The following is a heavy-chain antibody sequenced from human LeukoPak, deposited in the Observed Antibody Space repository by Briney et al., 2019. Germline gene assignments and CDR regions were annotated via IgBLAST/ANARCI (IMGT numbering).Heavy chain of an antibody. CDR3: ARSTETSYDFSHWFDP. Sequence: PSETLSLTCTVSGGSISSESYYWSWIRQPAGKGLEWIGHLYTSGSSNYNPSLKSRVSISVDTSKNQFSLKLTSVTAADTAIYYCARSTETSYDFSHWFDPWGQGTLVTVSS. CDR1: GGSISSESYY. D-gene: IGHD3/OR15-3a*01. J-gene: IGHJ5*02. CDR2: LYTSGSS. V-gene: IGHV4-61*09.